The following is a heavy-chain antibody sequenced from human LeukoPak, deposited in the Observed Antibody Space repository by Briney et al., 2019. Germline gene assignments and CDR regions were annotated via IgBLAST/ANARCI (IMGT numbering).Heavy chain of an antibody. V-gene: IGHV3-30-3*01. Sequence: GGSLRLSCAASGFSFSNFAMSWVRQAPGKGLEWVAVISYDGSDKYYADSVKGRFTISRDNSKNTLYLQMNSLRAEDTAVYYCARVHSSWYGEAYYYYYYGMDVWGQGTTVTVSS. CDR1: GFSFSNFA. CDR2: ISYDGSDK. CDR3: ARVHSSWYGEAYYYYYYGMDV. J-gene: IGHJ6*02. D-gene: IGHD6-13*01.